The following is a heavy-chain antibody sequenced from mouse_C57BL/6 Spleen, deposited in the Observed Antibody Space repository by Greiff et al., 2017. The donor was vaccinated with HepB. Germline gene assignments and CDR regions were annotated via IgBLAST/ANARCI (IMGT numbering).Heavy chain of an antibody. J-gene: IGHJ4*01. CDR1: GYTFTSYT. D-gene: IGHD2-1*01. CDR3: ARGDGNYDYYAMDY. V-gene: IGHV1-4*01. Sequence: VQLQQSGAELARPGASVKMSCKASGYTFTSYTMHWVKQRPGQGLEWIGYINPSSGYTKYNQKFKDKATLTADKSSSTAYMQLSSLTSEDSAVYYCARGDGNYDYYAMDYWGQGTSATVSS. CDR2: INPSSGYT.